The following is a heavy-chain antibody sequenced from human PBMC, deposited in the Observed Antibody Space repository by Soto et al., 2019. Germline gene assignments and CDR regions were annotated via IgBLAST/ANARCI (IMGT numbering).Heavy chain of an antibody. D-gene: IGHD3-22*01. CDR2: INPNNDNS. Sequence: QVERVQSGGEVKKPGASVKVSCKASGYTFTSHGISWVRQAPGQGLEWVGWINPNNDNSVSAQKFQDRVTLTTDTSTSTVYMQFRSLTSDDTAFYYCARTPTYSRLGHHWGQGTLVTVAS. J-gene: IGHJ5*02. V-gene: IGHV1-18*04. CDR1: GYTFTSHG. CDR3: ARTPTYSRLGHH.